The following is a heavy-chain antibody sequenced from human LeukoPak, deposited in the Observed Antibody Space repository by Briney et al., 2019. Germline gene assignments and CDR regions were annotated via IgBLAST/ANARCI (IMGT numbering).Heavy chain of an antibody. Sequence: RTSDTLSLTCTVSGGSISRYYWSWIPQPPGKGLEGLGYIYYSGSTNYNPPLKSPVTLSVDTSKDQFSPKIGPANAADPAGNLCARAGYDFWSCQTTDYYYYYMDVWGKGTTVTVSS. CDR3: ARAGYDFWSCQTTDYYYYYMDV. CDR2: IYYSGST. D-gene: IGHD3-3*01. V-gene: IGHV4-59*07. J-gene: IGHJ6*03. CDR1: GGSISRYY.